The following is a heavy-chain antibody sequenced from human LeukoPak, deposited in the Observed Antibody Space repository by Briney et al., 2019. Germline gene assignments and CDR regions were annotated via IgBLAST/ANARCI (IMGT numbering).Heavy chain of an antibody. Sequence: SETLSLTCAVYGGSFSGYYWSWIRQPPGKGLEWIGEINHNGSTNYNPSLKSRVTISVDTSKNQFSLKLSSVTAADTAVYYCATDWNLGWFDLWGQGTLVTVSS. V-gene: IGHV4-34*01. D-gene: IGHD1-1*01. J-gene: IGHJ5*02. CDR3: ATDWNLGWFDL. CDR2: INHNGST. CDR1: GGSFSGYY.